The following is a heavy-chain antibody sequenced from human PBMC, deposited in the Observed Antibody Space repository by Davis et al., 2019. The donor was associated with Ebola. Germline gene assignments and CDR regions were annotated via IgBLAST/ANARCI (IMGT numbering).Heavy chain of an antibody. CDR3: ASATGNYYYYGMDV. J-gene: IGHJ6*02. D-gene: IGHD2-15*01. CDR1: GFTFSSYA. Sequence: GGSLRLSCAASGFTFSSYAMHWVRQAPAKGLEWVAIISYDGSNKYYADSVKGRFTISRDNSKNTLYLQINSLRAEDTAVYYCASATGNYYYYGMDVWGQGTTVTVSS. CDR2: ISYDGSNK. V-gene: IGHV3-30-3*01.